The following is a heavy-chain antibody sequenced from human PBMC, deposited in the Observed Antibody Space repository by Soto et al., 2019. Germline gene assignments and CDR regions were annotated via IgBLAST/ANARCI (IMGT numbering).Heavy chain of an antibody. CDR3: ASWVPTVRAFDI. Sequence: ASVKVSCKASGYTFTSYGISWVRQAPGQGLEWMGRIIPILGIANYAQKFQGRVTITADKSTSTAYMELSSLISEDTAVYYCASWVPTVRAFDIWGQGTMVTVSS. CDR2: IIPILGIA. V-gene: IGHV1-69*04. D-gene: IGHD3-10*01. CDR1: GYTFTSYG. J-gene: IGHJ3*02.